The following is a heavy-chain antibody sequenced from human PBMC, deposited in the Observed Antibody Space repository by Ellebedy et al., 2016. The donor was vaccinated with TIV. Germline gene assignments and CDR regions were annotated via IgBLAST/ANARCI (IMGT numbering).Heavy chain of an antibody. CDR2: IRQEGDEI. CDR3: ARRASYGDYAVQVNPWFDP. CDR1: GFNFSSYW. V-gene: IGHV3-7*01. Sequence: GESLKISCAASGFNFSSYWMTWVRQAPGKGLEWVAKIRQEGDEIYYVESVKGRFTISRDNAKNSLFLQMNSLRVEDTAVYYCARRASYGDYAVQVNPWFDPWGQGTLDTVSS. D-gene: IGHD4-17*01. J-gene: IGHJ5*02.